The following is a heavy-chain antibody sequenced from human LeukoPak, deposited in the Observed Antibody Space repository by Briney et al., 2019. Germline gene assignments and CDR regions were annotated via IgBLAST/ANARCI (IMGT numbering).Heavy chain of an antibody. CDR3: ARDTGPAVRGVMGEDY. CDR2: INQDGSEK. J-gene: IGHJ4*02. V-gene: IGHV3-7*01. CDR1: GFTFSSYW. Sequence: PGGSLRLSCAASGFTFSSYWMSWVRQAPGKGLEWVANINQDGSEKYYVDSVKGRFTISRDNAKNTLYLQMNSLRAEDTAVYYCARDTGPAVRGVMGEDYWGQGTLVTVSS. D-gene: IGHD3-10*01.